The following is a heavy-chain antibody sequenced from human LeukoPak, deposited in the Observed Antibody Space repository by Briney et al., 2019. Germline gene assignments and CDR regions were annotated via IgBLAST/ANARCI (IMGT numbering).Heavy chain of an antibody. J-gene: IGHJ4*02. V-gene: IGHV3-33*01. CDR1: GFTFSSYG. Sequence: PGGSLRLSCAASGFTFSSYGMHWVRQAPGKGLEWVAVIWYDGINKNYAESVKGRFTISRDNSKNTLYLQMNSLRAEDTAVYYCARDRAVVVEARYFDYWGQGTLVTVSS. CDR3: ARDRAVVVEARYFDY. CDR2: IWYDGINK. D-gene: IGHD2-2*01.